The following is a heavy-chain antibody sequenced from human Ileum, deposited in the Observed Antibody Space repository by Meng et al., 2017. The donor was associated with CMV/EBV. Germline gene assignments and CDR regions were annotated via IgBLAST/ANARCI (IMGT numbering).Heavy chain of an antibody. CDR2: RYRGDDK. CDR3: AHFVGGYYPSRPDY. Sequence: QITLQESAATLVKPTPTPNLTCSFSGCSPSTSGEGVCWMLQPPGKALDWLALRYRGDDKRYSPYLNSRLAIAKDTSKTEVVLTLTNMGPIDTGTYYCAHFVGGYYPSRPDYWGQGTLVTVSS. CDR1: GCSPSTSGEG. J-gene: IGHJ4*02. V-gene: IGHV2-5*02. D-gene: IGHD1-26*01.